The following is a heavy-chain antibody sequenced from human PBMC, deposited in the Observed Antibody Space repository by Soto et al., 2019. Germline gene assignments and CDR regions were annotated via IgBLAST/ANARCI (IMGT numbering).Heavy chain of an antibody. D-gene: IGHD3-3*01. CDR1: GYTFTSYG. Sequence: ASVKVSCKASGYTFTSYGISWVRQAPGQGLEWMGWISAYNGNTNYAQKLQGRVTMTTDTSTSTAYMELRSLRSDDTAMYYCARSITIFGVVTGYRAFDIWGQGTMVTVSS. V-gene: IGHV1-18*01. CDR2: ISAYNGNT. CDR3: ARSITIFGVVTGYRAFDI. J-gene: IGHJ3*02.